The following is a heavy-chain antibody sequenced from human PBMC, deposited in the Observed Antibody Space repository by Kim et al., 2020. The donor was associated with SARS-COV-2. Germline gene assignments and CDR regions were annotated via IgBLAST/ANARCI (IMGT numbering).Heavy chain of an antibody. V-gene: IGHV3-66*01. J-gene: IGHJ4*02. CDR2: IYSGGST. CDR3: ARDRGATFSFDY. D-gene: IGHD1-26*01. CDR1: GFTVSSNY. Sequence: GGSLRLSCAASGFTVSSNYMSWVRQAPGKGLEWVSVIYSGGSTYYADSVKGRFTISRDNSKNTLYLQMNSLRAEDTAVYYCARDRGATFSFDYWGQGTLVTVSS.